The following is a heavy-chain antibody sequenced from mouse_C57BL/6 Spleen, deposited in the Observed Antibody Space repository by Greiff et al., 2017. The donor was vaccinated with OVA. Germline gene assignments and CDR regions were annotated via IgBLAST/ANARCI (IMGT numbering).Heavy chain of an antibody. CDR1: GYTFTSYW. CDR2: IDPSDSYT. V-gene: IGHV1-50*01. CDR3: ARDYYGSNYFDY. J-gene: IGHJ2*01. D-gene: IGHD1-1*01. Sequence: QVQLQQPGAELAKPGASVKLSCKASGYTFTSYWMQWVKQRPGQGLEWIGEIDPSDSYTNYNQKFKGKATLTVDTSSSTAYMQLSSLTSEDSAVYYCARDYYGSNYFDYWGQGTTLTVSS.